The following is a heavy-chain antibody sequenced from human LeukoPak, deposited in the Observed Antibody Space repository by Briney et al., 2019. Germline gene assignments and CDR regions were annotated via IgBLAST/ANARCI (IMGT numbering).Heavy chain of an antibody. J-gene: IGHJ4*02. CDR1: GGSFSGYY. D-gene: IGHD6-13*01. CDR2: INHSGST. CDR3: ARRGWCSSRYTPTYYFDY. Sequence: SETLSLTCAVYGGSFSGYYWSWIRQPPGKGLEWIGEINHSGSTNYNPSLKSRVTISVDTSKNQFSLKLSSVTAADTAVYYCARRGWCSSRYTPTYYFDYWGQGTLVTVSS. V-gene: IGHV4-34*01.